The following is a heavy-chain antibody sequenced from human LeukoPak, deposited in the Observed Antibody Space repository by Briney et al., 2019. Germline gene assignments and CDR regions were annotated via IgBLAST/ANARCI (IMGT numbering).Heavy chain of an antibody. Sequence: GGSLRLSCAASGFTVSSNYKSWVGQAPGKGLEWVAVIYSGGSTYYADSVKGRFTISRDNSKNTLYLQMNSLRAEDTAVYYCARSPGIAVAPTSPIYGMDVWGQGTTVTVSS. V-gene: IGHV3-66*01. J-gene: IGHJ6*02. CDR2: IYSGGST. CDR3: ARSPGIAVAPTSPIYGMDV. CDR1: GFTVSSNY. D-gene: IGHD6-19*01.